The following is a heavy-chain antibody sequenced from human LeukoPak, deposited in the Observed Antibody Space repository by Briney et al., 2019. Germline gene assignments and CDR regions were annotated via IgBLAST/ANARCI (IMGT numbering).Heavy chain of an antibody. D-gene: IGHD2-2*01. V-gene: IGHV3-7*01. J-gene: IGHJ4*02. Sequence: GGSLRLSCAASEFTFSNYWMSWVRQAPGKGLEWVANINEGGSETYYVDSVKGRFTISRDNAKKSLYLQMSSLRAEDTAVYYCARGHPPIVVVPAAITAFDYWGQGTLVTVSS. CDR3: ARGHPPIVVVPAAITAFDY. CDR1: EFTFSNYW. CDR2: INEGGSET.